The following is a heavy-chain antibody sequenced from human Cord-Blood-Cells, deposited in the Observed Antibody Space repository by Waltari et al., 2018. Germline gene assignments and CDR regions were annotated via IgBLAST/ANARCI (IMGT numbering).Heavy chain of an antibody. V-gene: IGHV1-18*01. CDR3: ARFYDYIWGSYRFAFDI. CDR2: ISAYNGNT. D-gene: IGHD3-16*02. J-gene: IGHJ3*02. Sequence: SGAEVKKPGASVKVSCKASGYTFTSYGISWVRQAPGQGLEWMGWISAYNGNTNYAQKLQGRVTMTTDTSTSTAYMELRSLRSDDTAVYYCARFYDYIWGSYRFAFDIWGQGTMVTVSS. CDR1: GYTFTSYG.